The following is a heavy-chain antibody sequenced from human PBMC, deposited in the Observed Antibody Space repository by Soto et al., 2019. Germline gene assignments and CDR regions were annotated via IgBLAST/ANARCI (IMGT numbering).Heavy chain of an antibody. Sequence: EVQLLESGGGLVQPGGSLRLSCTVSGVTFSNYAMNWVRQAPGKGLEWVSSLSGSGGTTYYADSVKSRFIISRDNSKNTLYLLMNSLRAEDTALYYCAKQRADYGSGADTVYFDSWGQGALVTVS. CDR2: LSGSGGTT. CDR3: AKQRADYGSGADTVYFDS. CDR1: GVTFSNYA. V-gene: IGHV3-23*01. D-gene: IGHD3-10*01. J-gene: IGHJ4*02.